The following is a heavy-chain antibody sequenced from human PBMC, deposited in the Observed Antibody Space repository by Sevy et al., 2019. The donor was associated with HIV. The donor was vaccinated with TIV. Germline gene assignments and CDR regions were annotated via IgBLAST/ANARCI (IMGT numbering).Heavy chain of an antibody. CDR3: AKALIPALESMIGVILRTLKGFDV. V-gene: IGHV3-23*01. CDR1: GFTCNTHA. J-gene: IGHJ3*01. D-gene: IGHD3-22*01. CDR2: IIGPGLST. Sequence: GGSLRLSCTASGFTCNTHAMTWVRQPPGKGLEWVTVIIGPGLSTYYADSMKGLFTISRDNSEKTLYLQMNSLRVDDTATYDCAKALIPALESMIGVILRTLKGFDVWGQGTMVTVSS.